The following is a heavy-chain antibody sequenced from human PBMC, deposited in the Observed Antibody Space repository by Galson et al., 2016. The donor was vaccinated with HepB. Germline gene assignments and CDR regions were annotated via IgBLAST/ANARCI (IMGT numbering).Heavy chain of an antibody. V-gene: IGHV3-23*01. D-gene: IGHD3-10*01. Sequence: SLRLSCAASGFSFSSYAMSWVRQAPGKGLEWVSLISGRGGGTNYAESVKGRFTISRDNSKNILFLQMKSLRAEDTAVYYCAKDIWIRFGSGTPGFFDYWGQGTLVTVSS. CDR3: AKDIWIRFGSGTPGFFDY. J-gene: IGHJ4*02. CDR2: ISGRGGGT. CDR1: GFSFSSYA.